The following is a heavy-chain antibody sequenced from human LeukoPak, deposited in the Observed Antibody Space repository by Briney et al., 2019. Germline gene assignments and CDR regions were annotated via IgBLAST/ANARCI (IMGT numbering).Heavy chain of an antibody. J-gene: IGHJ5*01. CDR3: ARDAFQGSSWSNWFDS. D-gene: IGHD6-13*01. Sequence: ASVKVSCKASGYTFNTNGLSWVRQAPGQGLEWMGWINANTGSTDYAQIFQGRVTMTTDTSTSTAYMELTSLTSDDTAIYYCARDAFQGSSWSNWFDSWGQGTLVIVSS. V-gene: IGHV1-18*01. CDR2: INANTGST. CDR1: GYTFNTNG.